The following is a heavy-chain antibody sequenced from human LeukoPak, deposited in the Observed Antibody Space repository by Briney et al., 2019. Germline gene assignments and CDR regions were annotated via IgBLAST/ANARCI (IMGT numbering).Heavy chain of an antibody. J-gene: IGHJ4*02. CDR1: GFSFSGFG. D-gene: IGHD3-10*01. V-gene: IGHV3-33*01. CDR2: IWSDGIFK. CDR3: ARDAGPRDYGSGSYLGY. Sequence: GRSLRLSCEASGFSFSGFGFHWVRQAPGRGLDWVAFIWSDGIFKDYADSVKGRFTISRDNSKNTVYLQMNSLRVDDTAAYYCARDAGPRDYGSGSYLGYWGQGTLVTVSS.